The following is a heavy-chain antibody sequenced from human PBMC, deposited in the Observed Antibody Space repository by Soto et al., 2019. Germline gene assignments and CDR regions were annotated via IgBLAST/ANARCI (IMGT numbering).Heavy chain of an antibody. CDR2: IRNKAYGGTT. V-gene: IGHV3-49*04. D-gene: IGHD2-15*01. CDR1: GFTFGDYA. J-gene: IGHJ4*02. Sequence: PGGSLRLSCTASGFTFGDYAMSWVRQAPGKGLEWVGFIRNKAYGGTTEYAASVKGRFTIARDDSKSVAYLQMNSLKTEDTAVYYCTRGRDIVVVVAATTDYWGQGTLVTVSS. CDR3: TRGRDIVVVVAATTDY.